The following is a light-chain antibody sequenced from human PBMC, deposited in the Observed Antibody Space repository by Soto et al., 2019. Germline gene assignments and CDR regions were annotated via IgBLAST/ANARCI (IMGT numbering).Light chain of an antibody. J-gene: IGLJ2*01. V-gene: IGLV2-14*01. CDR3: SSYTTRGTRV. CDR1: SSDVGGYKY. CDR2: EVS. Sequence: QSALTQPASVSGSPGQSITISCTGTSSDVGGYKYVSWYQQNPGKAPKVMIYEVSNRPSGVSNRFSGSKSGNTASLTISGLQAEDEADYYCSSYTTRGTRVFGGGTKLTVL.